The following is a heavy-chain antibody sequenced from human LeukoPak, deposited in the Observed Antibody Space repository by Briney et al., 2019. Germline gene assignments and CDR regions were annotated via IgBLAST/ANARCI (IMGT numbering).Heavy chain of an antibody. J-gene: IGHJ4*02. CDR1: GGSISSYY. Sequence: SETLSLTCTVSGGSISSYYWSWIRQPPGKGLEWFGYIYYSGSTNYNPSLKSRVTISVDTSKNQFSLKLSSVTAADTAVYYCARAHYGSGSYLFDYWGQGTLVTVSS. CDR3: ARAHYGSGSYLFDY. D-gene: IGHD3-10*01. V-gene: IGHV4-59*01. CDR2: IYYSGST.